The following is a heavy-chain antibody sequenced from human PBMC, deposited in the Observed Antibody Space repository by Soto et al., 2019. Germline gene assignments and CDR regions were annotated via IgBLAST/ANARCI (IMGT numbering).Heavy chain of an antibody. CDR3: AKAYSGSYYAFDI. Sequence: ASVKVSCKVSGYTLTELSMHWVRQAPGKGLEWMGGFDPEDGETIYAQKFQSRVTMTEDTSTDTAYMELSSLRSEDTAVYYCAKAYSGSYYAFDIWGQGTMVTVSS. V-gene: IGHV1-24*01. CDR1: GYTLTELS. D-gene: IGHD1-26*01. J-gene: IGHJ3*02. CDR2: FDPEDGET.